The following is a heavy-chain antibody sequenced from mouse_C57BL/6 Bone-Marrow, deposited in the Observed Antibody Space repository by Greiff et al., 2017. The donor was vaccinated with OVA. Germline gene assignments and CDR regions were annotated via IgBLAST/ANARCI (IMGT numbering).Heavy chain of an antibody. Sequence: VQLQQPGAELVKPGASVKLSCKASGYTFASYWMHWVKQRPGQGLEWIGMIHPNSGSTNYNEKFKSKATLTVDKSSSTAYMQLSSLTSEDSAVYYCARRRSTMVTGFDYWGQGTTRTVSS. CDR1: GYTFASYW. D-gene: IGHD2-2*01. CDR2: IHPNSGST. V-gene: IGHV1-64*01. CDR3: ARRRSTMVTGFDY. J-gene: IGHJ2*01.